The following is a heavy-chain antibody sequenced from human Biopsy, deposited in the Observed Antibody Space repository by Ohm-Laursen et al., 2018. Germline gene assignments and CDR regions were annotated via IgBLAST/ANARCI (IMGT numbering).Heavy chain of an antibody. CDR1: GFIFSDYY. J-gene: IGHJ4*02. V-gene: IGHV3-11*01. D-gene: IGHD3-16*01. CDR3: ARSVGIMAAPIDY. CDR2: INSVGTI. Sequence: SLRLSCAASGFIFSDYYMSWIHQAPGKGLEWVSNINSVGTIYYADSVRGRFTISRDNAKNSLYLQMNSLRVEDTAVYYCARSVGIMAAPIDYWGQGTLVTVSS.